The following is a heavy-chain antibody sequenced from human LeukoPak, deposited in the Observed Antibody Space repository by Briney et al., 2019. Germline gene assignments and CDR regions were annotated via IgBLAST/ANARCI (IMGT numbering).Heavy chain of an antibody. J-gene: IGHJ5*02. D-gene: IGHD4-17*01. Sequence: PSETLSLTCAVSGGSINSGTYSWSWIRQPPGKGLEWIGEINHSGSTNYNPSLKSRVTISVDTSKNQFSLKLSSVTAADTAVYYCARGATVTTRIEYNWFDPWGQGTLVTVSS. CDR2: INHSGST. CDR3: ARGATVTTRIEYNWFDP. CDR1: GGSINSGTYS. V-gene: IGHV4-34*01.